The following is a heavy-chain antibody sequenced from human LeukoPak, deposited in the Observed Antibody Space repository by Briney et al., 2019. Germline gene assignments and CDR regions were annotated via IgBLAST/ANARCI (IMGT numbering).Heavy chain of an antibody. Sequence: SETLSLTCTVSGYSISSGYYWGWIRQPPGKGLEWIGSIYHSGSTYYNPSLTSRVTISVDTSNNQFSLKLSSVTAADTAVYYCARGPGIGDAFDIWGQGTMVTVSS. D-gene: IGHD1-14*01. J-gene: IGHJ3*02. V-gene: IGHV4-38-2*02. CDR2: IYHSGST. CDR1: GYSISSGYY. CDR3: ARGPGIGDAFDI.